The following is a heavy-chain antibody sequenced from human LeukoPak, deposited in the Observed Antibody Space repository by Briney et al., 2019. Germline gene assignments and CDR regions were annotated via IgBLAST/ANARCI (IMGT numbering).Heavy chain of an antibody. D-gene: IGHD3-3*01. CDR3: AREVFN. V-gene: IGHV3-7*01. J-gene: IGHJ4*02. Sequence: GGSLRLSCAASGFTFSSYWISWVRQAPGKGLEWVANIKQDGSEKYYVDSVKGRFTISRDNAKNSLYLQMNSLRAEDTAVYYCAREVFNWGQGTLVTVSS. CDR1: GFTFSSYW. CDR2: IKQDGSEK.